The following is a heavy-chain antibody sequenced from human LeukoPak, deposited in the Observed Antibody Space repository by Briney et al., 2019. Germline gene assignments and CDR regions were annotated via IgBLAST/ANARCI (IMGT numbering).Heavy chain of an antibody. Sequence: EASVKVSCKASGYTFIAYYMHWVRQAPAQGLEWMGWINPNSGGTNYAQKFQGRVTMTGDTSISTAYMDLSRLRSDDTAVYYCARGMGVLVPAATWFDPWGQGTLVTVSS. J-gene: IGHJ5*02. CDR1: GYTFIAYY. D-gene: IGHD2-2*01. CDR3: ARGMGVLVPAATWFDP. V-gene: IGHV1-2*02. CDR2: INPNSGGT.